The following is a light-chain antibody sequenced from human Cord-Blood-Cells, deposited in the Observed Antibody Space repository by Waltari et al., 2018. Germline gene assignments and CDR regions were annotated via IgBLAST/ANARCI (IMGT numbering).Light chain of an antibody. CDR2: EGS. Sequence: QSALTQPASVSVSPGQSITISCTGTSSDVGSYNLVSWYQQHPGKAPKLMIYEGSKRPSGVCKRFSGSKSGNTASLTISGLQAEDEADYYCCSYAGSSTWVFGGGTKLTVL. J-gene: IGLJ3*02. V-gene: IGLV2-23*01. CDR1: SSDVGSYNL. CDR3: CSYAGSSTWV.